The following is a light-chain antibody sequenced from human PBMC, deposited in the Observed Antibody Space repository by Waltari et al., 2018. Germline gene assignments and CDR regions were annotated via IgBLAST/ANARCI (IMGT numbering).Light chain of an antibody. CDR2: ATS. J-gene: IGKJ1*01. V-gene: IGKV3-15*01. Sequence: EIVMTQSPATLSVSPGERVTLSCRASQSVSSNLAWYQQRPGQAPSLLIYATSTRATGVPARFSGRGSGTEFTLTIRSLQAEDFAVYYWQQYNNWPRTFGQGTKVEIQ. CDR3: QQYNNWPRT. CDR1: QSVSSN.